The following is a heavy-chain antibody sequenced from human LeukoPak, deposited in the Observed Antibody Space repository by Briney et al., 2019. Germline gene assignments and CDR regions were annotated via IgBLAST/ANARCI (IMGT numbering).Heavy chain of an antibody. Sequence: ASVKVSCKASGYTLTNYDINWVRQATGQGLEWMGWMNPNSGNTGYAQKFQGRVTMTRNTSISTAYMELSSLRSEDTAVYYCARARTARYDAFDIWGQGTMVTVSS. D-gene: IGHD1-1*01. CDR2: MNPNSGNT. CDR3: ARARTARYDAFDI. CDR1: GYTLTNYD. J-gene: IGHJ3*02. V-gene: IGHV1-8*01.